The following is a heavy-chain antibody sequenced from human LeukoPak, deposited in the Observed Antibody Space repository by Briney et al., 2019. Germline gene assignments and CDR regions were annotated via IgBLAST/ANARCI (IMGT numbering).Heavy chain of an antibody. J-gene: IGHJ6*03. D-gene: IGHD3-3*01. V-gene: IGHV1-69*13. CDR1: GGTFSSYA. CDR2: IIPIFGTA. CDR3: ARDYDFWSGYYTSRDYYYYMDV. Sequence: SVKVSCKASGGTFSSYAISWVRQAPGQGLEWMGGIIPIFGTANYAQKFQGRVTITADEATSTAYMELSSLRSEDTAVYYCARDYDFWSGYYTSRDYYYYMDVWGKGTTVTVSS.